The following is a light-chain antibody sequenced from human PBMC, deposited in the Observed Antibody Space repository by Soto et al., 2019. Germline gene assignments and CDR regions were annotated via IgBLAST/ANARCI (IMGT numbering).Light chain of an antibody. J-gene: IGKJ1*01. V-gene: IGKV3-11*01. Sequence: EMFLTQSPATLSSFPCDRVTLSCGASQYINTRLAWYQHRPGQAPRLLIYQTSIRAAGIPARFSASGSGTDFTLTISDVQPEDFALYYCHQRQSWPRTFGQGTKVDIK. CDR3: HQRQSWPRT. CDR2: QTS. CDR1: QYINTR.